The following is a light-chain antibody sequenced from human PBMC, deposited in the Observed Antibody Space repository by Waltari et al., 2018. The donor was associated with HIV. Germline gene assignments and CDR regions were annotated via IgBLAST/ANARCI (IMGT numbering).Light chain of an antibody. CDR1: SGYSSYA. V-gene: IGLV4-69*01. J-gene: IGLJ3*02. CDR2: LNSDGSH. CDR3: QTWGTGIQV. Sequence: HLVLTQSPSAYASLGASVRFNCTLRSGYSSYAIAWHWHQPETGPRFLMTLNSDGSHNKGDGVPDRFSGSSSGAERYLTITSLQSDDEADYYCQTWGTGIQVFGGGTKLTVL.